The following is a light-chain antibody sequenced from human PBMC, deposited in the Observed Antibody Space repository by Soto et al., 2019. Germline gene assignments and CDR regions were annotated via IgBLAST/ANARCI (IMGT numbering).Light chain of an antibody. J-gene: IGKJ4*01. V-gene: IGKV3-20*01. CDR3: QQYGSSLT. CDR2: GAS. CDR1: QSVSSSH. Sequence: DIVLTQSPGTLSLSPGERATLSCRASQSVSSSHLAWYQQKPGQAPRLFIYGASSRATGIPDRFSGSGSGTDSPLTISRRQPEDFAGYYCQQYGSSLTCGGGPKVEI.